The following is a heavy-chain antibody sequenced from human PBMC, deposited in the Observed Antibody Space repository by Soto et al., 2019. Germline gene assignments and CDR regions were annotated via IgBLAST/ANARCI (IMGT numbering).Heavy chain of an antibody. V-gene: IGHV3-33*01. Sequence: QVQLVESGGGVVQPGRSLRLSCAASGFTFRSYGMHWVHQAPGKGLEWVSVIWYDGTNKYYADSVKGRFTISRDNSKNTLYLKINSLRVEDTAVYYCARDQAVYGLDVWGQGTTVTVSS. D-gene: IGHD6-25*01. J-gene: IGHJ6*02. CDR1: GFTFRSYG. CDR3: ARDQAVYGLDV. CDR2: IWYDGTNK.